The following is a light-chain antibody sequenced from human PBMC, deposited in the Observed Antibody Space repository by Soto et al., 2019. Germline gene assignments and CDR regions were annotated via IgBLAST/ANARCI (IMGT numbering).Light chain of an antibody. V-gene: IGKV3-20*01. CDR3: QQYGSSPPYT. Sequence: EMLLTQSPVTLSLSPGERATLSCRASQSVSSTYLAWYQQKPGQAPKLLIYGAASRATGIPDRFSGRGSGTDFTLTISRLEPEDFAVYYCQQYGSSPPYTVGQGTKLEIK. J-gene: IGKJ2*01. CDR2: GAA. CDR1: QSVSSTY.